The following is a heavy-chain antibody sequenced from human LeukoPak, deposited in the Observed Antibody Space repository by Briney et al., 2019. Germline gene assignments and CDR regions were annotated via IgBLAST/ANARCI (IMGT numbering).Heavy chain of an antibody. J-gene: IGHJ4*02. D-gene: IGHD6-13*01. CDR3: ARTPYSSSWTLGY. Sequence: GGSLRLSCAASGFTFSSYWMHWVRQAPGKGLVWVSRISSDGSSTSYADSVKGRFTISRDNAKNTLYLQMNSLRAEDTAVYYCARTPYSSSWTLGYWGQGTLVTVSS. CDR2: ISSDGSST. CDR1: GFTFSSYW. V-gene: IGHV3-74*01.